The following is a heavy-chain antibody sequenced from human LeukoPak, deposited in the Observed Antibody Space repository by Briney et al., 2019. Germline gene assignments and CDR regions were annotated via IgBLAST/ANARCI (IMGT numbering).Heavy chain of an antibody. CDR2: IIDSGGST. D-gene: IGHD6-13*01. CDR1: GFTFNNYA. Sequence: GGSLRLSCAASGFTFNNYAMTWVRQAPGKGLEWVSTIIDSGGSTYYADSVKGRFTISRDISKNTLYLQMNSLRGEDTAVYYCAKAAPPPSIVLYYWGKGTMVSV. V-gene: IGHV3-23*01. CDR3: AKAAPPPSIVLYY. J-gene: IGHJ4*02.